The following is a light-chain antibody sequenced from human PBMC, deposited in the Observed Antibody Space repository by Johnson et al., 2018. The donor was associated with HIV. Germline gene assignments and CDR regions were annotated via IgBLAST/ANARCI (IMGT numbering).Light chain of an antibody. CDR3: ATWDDTLNGRYV. Sequence: QSVLTQPPSASETPGQRVTISCSGSTSNIGSNTVSWYQQLPGTAPKLLIYRNHQRPSGVPDRFSGSKSGTSASLAISGLQAEDEADYYCATWDDTLNGRYVFGTGTKVTVL. CDR2: RNH. J-gene: IGLJ1*01. CDR1: TSNIGSNT. V-gene: IGLV1-44*01.